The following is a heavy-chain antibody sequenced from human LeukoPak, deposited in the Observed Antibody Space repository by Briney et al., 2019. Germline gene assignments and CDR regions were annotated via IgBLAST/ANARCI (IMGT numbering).Heavy chain of an antibody. CDR1: GFTFRSHA. Sequence: GGSLRLSCAPSGFTFRSHAMSGVPQAPGKGLGWVSAISGSGGSTYYADSVKGRFTISRDNSKNTLYLQMNSLRAEDTAVYYCAKASYSSSYNWFDPWGQGTLVTVSS. J-gene: IGHJ5*02. V-gene: IGHV3-23*01. CDR3: AKASYSSSYNWFDP. CDR2: ISGSGGST. D-gene: IGHD6-6*01.